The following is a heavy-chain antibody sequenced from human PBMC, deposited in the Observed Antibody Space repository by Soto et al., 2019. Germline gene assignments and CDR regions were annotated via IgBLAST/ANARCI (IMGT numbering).Heavy chain of an antibody. V-gene: IGHV3-30-3*01. CDR2: ISYDGSNK. CDR1: GFTFSSYA. Sequence: GSLRLSCAASGFTFSSYAMHWVRQAPGKGLEWVAVISYDGSNKYYADSVKGRFTISRDNSKNTLYLQMNSLRAEDTAVYYCARGGSSVYYYGMDVWGQGTTVTVSS. D-gene: IGHD3-3*01. CDR3: ARGGSSVYYYGMDV. J-gene: IGHJ6*02.